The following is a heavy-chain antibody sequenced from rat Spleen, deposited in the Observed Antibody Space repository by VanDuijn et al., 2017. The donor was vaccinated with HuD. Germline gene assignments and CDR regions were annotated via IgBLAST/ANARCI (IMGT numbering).Heavy chain of an antibody. CDR3: AKLSSGFPY. Sequence: EVKLVESGGGLVQPGRSLKLSCAASGFTFSDYGMAWVLQAPTKGLEWVASITNTGDSVPYPDSVKGRFTISRDGAQNTLYLQMDSLRSEDTATYYCAKLSSGFPYWGQGTLVTVSS. J-gene: IGHJ3*01. CDR1: GFTFSDYG. D-gene: IGHD1-12*01. V-gene: IGHV5S13*01. CDR2: ITNTGDSV.